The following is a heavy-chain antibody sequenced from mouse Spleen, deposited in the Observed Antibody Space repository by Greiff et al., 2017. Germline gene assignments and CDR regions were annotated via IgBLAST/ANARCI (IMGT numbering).Heavy chain of an antibody. CDR3: AHYDEFAY. Sequence: VQLQQSGAELVRPGTSVKVSCKASGYAFTNYLIEWVKQRPGQGLEWIGVINPGSGGTNYNEKFKGKATLTADKSSSTAYMQLSSLTSEDSAVYFCAHYDEFAYWGQGTLVTVSA. CDR2: INPGSGGT. CDR1: GYAFTNYL. J-gene: IGHJ3*01. D-gene: IGHD2-3*01. V-gene: IGHV1-54*01.